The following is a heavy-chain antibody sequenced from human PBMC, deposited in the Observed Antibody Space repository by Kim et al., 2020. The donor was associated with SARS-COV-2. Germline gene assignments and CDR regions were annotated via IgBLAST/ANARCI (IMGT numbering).Heavy chain of an antibody. CDR2: ISGNGRFT. J-gene: IGHJ4*02. V-gene: IGHV3-23*01. D-gene: IGHD1-1*01. Sequence: GGSLRLSCAASEFTFSSYAMSWVRQAPGKGLEWVSAISGNGRFTYYADPVKGRFTISRDNSKNTLYLQMNSLRAEDTAVYYCTKDLRTGTTGYWGQGTLVTVSS. CDR1: EFTFSSYA. CDR3: TKDLRTGTTGY.